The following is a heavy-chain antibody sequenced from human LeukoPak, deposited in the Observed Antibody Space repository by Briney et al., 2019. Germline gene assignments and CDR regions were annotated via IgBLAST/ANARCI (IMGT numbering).Heavy chain of an antibody. Sequence: GGSLRLSCAASGLTFSSHWMYWVRQAPGKGLVWVSRITNDGSSTTYADSVKGRLTISRDNAKNTLYLQMNSLRVEDTAVYYCARGRPHGNDYWGQGTLVTVSS. CDR1: GLTFSSHW. CDR2: ITNDGSST. CDR3: ARGRPHGNDY. D-gene: IGHD4-23*01. J-gene: IGHJ4*02. V-gene: IGHV3-74*01.